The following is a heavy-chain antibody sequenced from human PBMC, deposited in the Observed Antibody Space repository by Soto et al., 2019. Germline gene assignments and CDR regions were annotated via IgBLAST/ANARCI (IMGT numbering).Heavy chain of an antibody. J-gene: IGHJ5*02. V-gene: IGHV3-30-3*01. D-gene: IGHD2-2*01. CDR1: GFNFRDYG. CDR3: ANAGSPTCYYSLNCWFDP. Sequence: QAQMVQSGGGVVQPGRSLRLSCVASGFNFRDYGVHWVRQAPGKGLEWVAAISYDGSDKYYADSVKGRFTISRDNSKYTAYLQMDGLRPDDTAVYYCANAGSPTCYYSLNCWFDPWGQGTLVTVSS. CDR2: ISYDGSDK.